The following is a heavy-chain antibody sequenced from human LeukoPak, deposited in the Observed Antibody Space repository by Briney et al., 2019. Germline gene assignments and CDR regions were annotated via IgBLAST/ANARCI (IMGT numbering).Heavy chain of an antibody. Sequence: ASVKVSCKASGYTFTSYGISWVRQAPGQGLEWMGWISAYNGNTDYAQKFQGRVTMTTDTSTSTAYMEVGSLRSDDTAVYYCARAYSGSYYYYWGQGTLVTVSS. D-gene: IGHD1-26*01. V-gene: IGHV1-18*01. CDR2: ISAYNGNT. J-gene: IGHJ4*02. CDR3: ARAYSGSYYYY. CDR1: GYTFTSYG.